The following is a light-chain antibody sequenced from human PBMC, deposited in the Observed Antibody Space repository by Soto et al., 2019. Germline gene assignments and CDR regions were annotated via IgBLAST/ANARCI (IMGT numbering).Light chain of an antibody. V-gene: IGLV2-14*01. J-gene: IGLJ1*01. CDR3: SSYTSSSTLV. Sequence: QSALTQPASVSGSPGQSITISCTGTSSDVGGYNYVSWYQQHPGKAPKFMIYEVSNLPSGVSNRFSGSKSGNTASLTISGLQAEDEADYYCSSYTSSSTLVFGTGTKLTVL. CDR1: SSDVGGYNY. CDR2: EVS.